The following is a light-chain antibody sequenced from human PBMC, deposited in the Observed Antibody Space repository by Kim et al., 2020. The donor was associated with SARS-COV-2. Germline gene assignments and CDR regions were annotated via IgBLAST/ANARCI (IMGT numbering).Light chain of an antibody. CDR1: QDIGNY. Sequence: IQMTQSPSSISASAGDTVTISCRASQDIGNYVAWYQHSAGQAPKLLIYAASTLYSGVQSKFTGSGSGEDFTLTINWLQSEDVATYYCQQYYGYPYTFGPGTKLEI. V-gene: IGKV1-8*01. J-gene: IGKJ2*01. CDR3: QQYYGYPYT. CDR2: AAS.